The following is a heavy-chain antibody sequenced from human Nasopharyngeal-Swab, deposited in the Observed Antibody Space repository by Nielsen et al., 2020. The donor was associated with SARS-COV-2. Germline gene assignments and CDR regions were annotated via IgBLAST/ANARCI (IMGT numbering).Heavy chain of an antibody. D-gene: IGHD3-10*01. J-gene: IGHJ4*02. CDR2: IWYDGSNK. Sequence: GESLKISCAASGFTFSDYYMSWIRQAPGKGLEWVAVIWYDGSNKYYADSVKGRFTISRDNSKNTLYLQMNSLRAEDTAVYYCARDGYGSGSYLFDYWGQGTLVTVSS. V-gene: IGHV3-33*08. CDR3: ARDGYGSGSYLFDY. CDR1: GFTFSDYY.